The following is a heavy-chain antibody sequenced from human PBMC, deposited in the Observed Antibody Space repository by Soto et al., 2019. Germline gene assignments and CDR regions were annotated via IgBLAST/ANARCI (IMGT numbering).Heavy chain of an antibody. Sequence: QVQLVESGGGVVQPGRSLRLSCAASGFTFSSYGMHWVRQAQGKGLELVAVISYDGRKKDDADSVKGRFTISRDNSKNTLYLPVNSLRAEDTAVYYCAVLRAATGNFDYWGQGTLVTVSP. CDR1: GFTFSSYG. CDR3: AVLRAATGNFDY. J-gene: IGHJ4*02. V-gene: IGHV3-30*03. CDR2: ISYDGRKK.